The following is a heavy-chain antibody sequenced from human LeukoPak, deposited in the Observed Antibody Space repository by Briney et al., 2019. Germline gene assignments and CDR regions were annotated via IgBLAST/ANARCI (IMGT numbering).Heavy chain of an antibody. CDR3: ARAVWGSYRTLGFDY. V-gene: IGHV4-61*02. D-gene: IGHD3-16*02. CDR1: GASISSGNYY. Sequence: SETLSLTCTVSGASISSGNYYWNWIRQPAGKGLEWIGRIYTTGSTNYNPSLKSRVTMSVDTSKNQFSLKLSSVTAADTAVYYCARAVWGSYRTLGFDYWGQGTLVTVSS. J-gene: IGHJ4*02. CDR2: IYTTGST.